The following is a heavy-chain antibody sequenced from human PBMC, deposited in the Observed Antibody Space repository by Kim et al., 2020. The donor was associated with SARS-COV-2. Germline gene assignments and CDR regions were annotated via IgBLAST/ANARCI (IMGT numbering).Heavy chain of an antibody. V-gene: IGHV4-31*02. Sequence: TPSLKSRVSMSVDTSKNQFSLKVTSVTAADTAVYYCARAYSSASPNYFDYWGQGTLVTVSS. CDR3: ARAYSSASPNYFDY. J-gene: IGHJ4*02. D-gene: IGHD6-6*01.